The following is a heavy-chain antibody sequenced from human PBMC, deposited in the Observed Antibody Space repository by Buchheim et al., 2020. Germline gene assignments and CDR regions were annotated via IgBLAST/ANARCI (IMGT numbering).Heavy chain of an antibody. D-gene: IGHD1-26*01. CDR1: GFTFSSYG. CDR3: AKALGVLVGVDNYYGMDV. Sequence: QVQLVESGGGVVQPGRSLRLSCAASGFTFSSYGMHWVRQAPGKGLEWVAVISYDGSNKYYADSVKGRFTISRDNSKNKLYLQMNSLRAEDTAVYYCAKALGVLVGVDNYYGMDVWGQGTT. J-gene: IGHJ6*02. V-gene: IGHV3-30*18. CDR2: ISYDGSNK.